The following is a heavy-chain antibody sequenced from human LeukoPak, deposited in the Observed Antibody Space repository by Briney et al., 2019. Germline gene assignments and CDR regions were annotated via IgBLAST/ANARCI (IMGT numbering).Heavy chain of an antibody. D-gene: IGHD2-21*01. CDR2: IGTAGDT. V-gene: IGHV3-13*01. CDR3: AKEGSDCGGDCYSGWFDP. J-gene: IGHJ5*02. CDR1: GFTFSSYD. Sequence: GGSLRLSCAASGFTFSSYDLHWVRQATGKGLEWVSGIGTAGDTYYPGSVKGRFTISRENAKNSLYLQMNSLRAEDTAVYYCAKEGSDCGGDCYSGWFDPWGQGTLVTVSS.